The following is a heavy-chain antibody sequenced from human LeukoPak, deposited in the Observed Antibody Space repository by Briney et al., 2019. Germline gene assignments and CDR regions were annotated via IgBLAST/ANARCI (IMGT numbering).Heavy chain of an antibody. CDR2: ISDSGSRT. CDR3: AKRGVVIRVILVGFHKEAYYFDS. V-gene: IGHV3-23*01. CDR1: GITLSNYG. D-gene: IGHD2-15*01. Sequence: GGSLRLSCTVSGITLSNYGMSWVRQAPGKGMEWVAGISDSGSRTNYADSVKGRFTLSRDNPKNTLYLQMNSLRAEDTAAYFCAKRGVVIRVILVGFHKEAYYFDSWGQGALVTVSS. J-gene: IGHJ4*02.